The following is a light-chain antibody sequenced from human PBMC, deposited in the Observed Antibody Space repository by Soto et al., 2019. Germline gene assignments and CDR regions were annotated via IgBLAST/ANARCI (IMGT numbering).Light chain of an antibody. J-gene: IGKJ4*01. Sequence: ILLTQSPSSLSVSAGEIATLTFRASQVIKNDLSWYQQKPGRAPKLLIYVASNLQSGVPARFSGSGSGTDFTLTISSLQPEDFAAYYCLQNYNYPLTFGGGTKVDIK. CDR2: VAS. CDR1: QVIKND. CDR3: LQNYNYPLT. V-gene: IGKV1-6*01.